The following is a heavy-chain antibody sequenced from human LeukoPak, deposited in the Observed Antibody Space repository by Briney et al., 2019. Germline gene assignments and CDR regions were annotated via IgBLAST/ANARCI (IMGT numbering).Heavy chain of an antibody. J-gene: IGHJ3*02. V-gene: IGHV3-21*01. D-gene: IGHD4-17*01. CDR2: ISSSSSYI. Sequence: GGSLRLSCAASGFTFSSYSMNWVRQAPGKWLEWVSSISSSSSYIYYADSVKGRFTISRDNAKNSLYLQMNSLRAEDTAVYYCARGGGDYATHAFDIWGQGTMVTVPS. CDR3: ARGGGDYATHAFDI. CDR1: GFTFSSYS.